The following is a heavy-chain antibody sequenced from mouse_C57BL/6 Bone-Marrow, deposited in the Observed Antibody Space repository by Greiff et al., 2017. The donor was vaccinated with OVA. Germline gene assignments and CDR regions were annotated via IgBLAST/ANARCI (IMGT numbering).Heavy chain of an antibody. CDR3: ARNYYGSSVSPY. Sequence: VQLQQSGAELVKPGASVTLSCKASGYTFTRYWITWVKQRPGHGLELIGYISPGSGSTNYNEKFKSKATLPVDTSSSTAYMQLSSLTSEDSAVYYCARNYYGSSVSPYWGQGTTLTVSS. J-gene: IGHJ2*01. CDR1: GYTFTRYW. D-gene: IGHD1-1*01. V-gene: IGHV1-55*01. CDR2: ISPGSGST.